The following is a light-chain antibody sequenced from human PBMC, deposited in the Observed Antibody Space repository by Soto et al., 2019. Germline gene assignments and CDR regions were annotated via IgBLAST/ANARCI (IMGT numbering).Light chain of an antibody. CDR1: QDIKNY. CDR3: QQAYSSPPGA. CDR2: TAS. Sequence: DIHLTQSPSSLSASVGDRVTITCQASQDIKNYLNWYQQKPGKAPKVLIYTASSLQSGAPSRFSGSGSGTDFTLSIGRLQPEDFATYYCQQAYSSPPGAFGQGTKVDIK. J-gene: IGKJ1*01. V-gene: IGKV1-39*01.